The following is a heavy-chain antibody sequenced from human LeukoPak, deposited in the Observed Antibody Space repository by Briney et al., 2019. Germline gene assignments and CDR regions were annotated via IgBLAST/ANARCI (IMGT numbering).Heavy chain of an antibody. CDR3: AKLITLWFGESLDY. D-gene: IGHD3-10*01. CDR2: ISGSGGRT. J-gene: IGHJ4*02. V-gene: IGHV3-23*01. Sequence: GGSLRLSCAAPGFTFSNYGMSWVRQAPGKGLEWVSAISGSGGRTYHADSVKGRFTISRDNSKNTLYLQMNSLRAEDTAVYYCAKLITLWFGESLDYWGQGTLVTVSS. CDR1: GFTFSNYG.